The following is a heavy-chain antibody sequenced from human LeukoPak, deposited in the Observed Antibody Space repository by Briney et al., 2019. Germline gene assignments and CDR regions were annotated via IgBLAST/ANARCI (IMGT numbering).Heavy chain of an antibody. V-gene: IGHV3-7*01. CDR1: GFTFSTFS. CDR2: INEDGSEK. CDR3: ARDWSSSWFAY. Sequence: GGSLRLSCAASGFTFSTFSMHWVRQAPGKGLELVANINEDGSEKNYVDSVKDRFAISRDNARNSLYLQLNSLRADDAAVYYCARDWSSSWFAYWGRGTLVTVSS. J-gene: IGHJ4*02. D-gene: IGHD6-13*01.